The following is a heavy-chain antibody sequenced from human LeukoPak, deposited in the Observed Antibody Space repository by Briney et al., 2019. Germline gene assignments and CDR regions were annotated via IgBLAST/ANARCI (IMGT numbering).Heavy chain of an antibody. J-gene: IGHJ4*02. CDR1: GFTFSSYS. Sequence: GGSLRLSCAASGFTFSSYSMNWVRQAPGKGLEWVSSISSSSSYIYYADSVKGRFTISRDNAKNSLYLQMNGLRAEDTAVYYCARDPTSSSSAVGSFDYWGQGTLVTVSS. V-gene: IGHV3-21*01. D-gene: IGHD6-6*01. CDR2: ISSSSSYI. CDR3: ARDPTSSSSAVGSFDY.